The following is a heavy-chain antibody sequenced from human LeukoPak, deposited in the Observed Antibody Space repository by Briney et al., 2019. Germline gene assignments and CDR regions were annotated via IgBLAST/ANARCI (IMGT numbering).Heavy chain of an antibody. D-gene: IGHD5-24*01. CDR2: IIPIFGTA. V-gene: IGHV1-69*05. Sequence: SVKVSCKASGGTFSSYAISWVRQAPGQGLEWMGGIIPIFGTANYAQKFQGRVTVTTDESTGTAYMELSSLRSEDTAVYYCAGGEMATSTHVSLDYWGQGTLVTVSS. CDR1: GGTFSSYA. CDR3: AGGEMATSTHVSLDY. J-gene: IGHJ4*02.